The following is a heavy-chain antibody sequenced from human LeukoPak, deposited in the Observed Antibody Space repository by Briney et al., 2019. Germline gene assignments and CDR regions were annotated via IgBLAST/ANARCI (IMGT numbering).Heavy chain of an antibody. V-gene: IGHV5-51*01. CDR2: IYPSDSDT. CDR1: GYSFTSYW. J-gene: IGHJ4*02. D-gene: IGHD6-13*01. Sequence: GESLKISCKGSGYSFTSYWIGWVRQMPGKGLEWMGIIYPSDSDTRYSPSFQGQVTISVDKSISTAYLQWSSLRASDTAMYYCARTSSSWYNYWGQGTLVTVSS. CDR3: ARTSSSWYNY.